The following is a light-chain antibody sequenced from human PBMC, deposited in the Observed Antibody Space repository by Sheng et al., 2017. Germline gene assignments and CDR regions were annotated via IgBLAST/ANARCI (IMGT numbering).Light chain of an antibody. CDR3: QQRSGWPPSIT. V-gene: IGKV3-11*01. CDR1: QSVADY. J-gene: IGKJ5*01. Sequence: IVLTQSPATLSLSPGERAALSCRASQSVADYLAWYQHIPGQAPRLLIYGSSNRATGIPARFSGSGSGTEFTLTISSLEPEDFAIYYCQQRSGWPPSITFGQGTRLEIK. CDR2: GSS.